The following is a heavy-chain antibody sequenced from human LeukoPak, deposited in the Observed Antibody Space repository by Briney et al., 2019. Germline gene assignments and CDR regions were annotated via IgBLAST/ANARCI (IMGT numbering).Heavy chain of an antibody. V-gene: IGHV1-2*02. CDR3: RVRDFWSGYGYYMDV. Sequence: ASVTVSCKASGYTFTGYYMHWVRQAPGQGLEWMGWINPNSGGTNYAQKFQGRVAMTRDTSISTAYMELSRLRSDDTAVYYCRVRDFWSGYGYYMDVWGKGTTVTVSS. CDR1: GYTFTGYY. J-gene: IGHJ6*03. D-gene: IGHD3-3*01. CDR2: INPNSGGT.